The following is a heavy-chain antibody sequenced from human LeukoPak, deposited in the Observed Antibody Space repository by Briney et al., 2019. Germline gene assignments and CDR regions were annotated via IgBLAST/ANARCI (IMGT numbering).Heavy chain of an antibody. D-gene: IGHD5-18*01. CDR2: IYHSGST. V-gene: IGHV4-4*02. CDR3: ARDQGAMVPAGAFDI. Sequence: SETLSLTCAVSGGSISSSNWWSWVRQPPGKGLEWIGEIYHSGSTNYNPSLKSRVTISVDKSKNQFSLKLSSVTAADTAVYYCARDQGAMVPAGAFDIWGQGTMVTVSS. CDR1: GGSISSSNW. J-gene: IGHJ3*02.